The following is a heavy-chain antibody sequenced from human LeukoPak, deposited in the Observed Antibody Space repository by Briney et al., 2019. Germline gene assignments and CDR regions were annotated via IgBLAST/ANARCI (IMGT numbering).Heavy chain of an antibody. V-gene: IGHV4-59*08. Sequence: SETLSLTCTVSGGTISSYYWSWIRQPPGKGLEWIGYIYYSGTTSYNPSLKSRVTMSVDTSNNQLSLRQMYVIAADATVSYHATRPIAVAGTNYFAFDSWGQGTLVTVSS. CDR3: ATRPIAVAGTNYFAFDS. J-gene: IGHJ4*02. CDR2: IYYSGTT. CDR1: GGTISSYY. D-gene: IGHD6-19*01.